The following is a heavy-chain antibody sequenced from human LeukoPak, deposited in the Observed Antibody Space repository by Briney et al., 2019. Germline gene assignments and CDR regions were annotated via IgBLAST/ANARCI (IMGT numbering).Heavy chain of an antibody. CDR1: GFTFSTSW. D-gene: IGHD3-9*01. Sequence: GGSLRLACAASGFTFSTSWMHWVRQAPGKGLVWVSHINRDGSRTTYADSVKGRFTISRDNAKNTVYLQMNSLRAEDTALYFCVRSLTGTDDYWGQGTLVTVSS. J-gene: IGHJ4*02. CDR3: VRSLTGTDDY. CDR2: INRDGSRT. V-gene: IGHV3-74*01.